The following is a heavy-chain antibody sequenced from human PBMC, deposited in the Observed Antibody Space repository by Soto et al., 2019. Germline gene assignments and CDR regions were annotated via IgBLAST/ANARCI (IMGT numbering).Heavy chain of an antibody. D-gene: IGHD3-10*01. CDR1: GYTFTSYA. Sequence: ASVEVSCKASGYTFTSYAIHWVRQAPGQRLEWMAWINTGNGNTKYSQKFQGRVTITRDTSASTAYMELSSLRSEDTAVYYCARVSGTYPYYGMDVWGQGTTVTVSS. CDR3: ARVSGTYPYYGMDV. CDR2: INTGNGNT. V-gene: IGHV1-3*04. J-gene: IGHJ6*02.